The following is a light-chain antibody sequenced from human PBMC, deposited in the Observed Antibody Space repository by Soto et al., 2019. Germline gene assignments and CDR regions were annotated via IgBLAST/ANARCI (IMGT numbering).Light chain of an antibody. J-gene: IGKJ1*01. V-gene: IGKV3-15*01. Sequence: VMTQCPATLSVYPGESATLSCRASQSISNNLAWYQQKPGQAPRLLMYDASTRATGIPDRFSGSGSGAEFTLTISSLQSEDLAIYYCQQYNNWPRTFGQGTKVEVK. CDR3: QQYNNWPRT. CDR1: QSISNN. CDR2: DAS.